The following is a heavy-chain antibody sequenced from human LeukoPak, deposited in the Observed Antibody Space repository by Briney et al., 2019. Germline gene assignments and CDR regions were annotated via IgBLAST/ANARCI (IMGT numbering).Heavy chain of an antibody. J-gene: IGHJ4*02. Sequence: ASVTVSCKASGCTFSSYAISWVRQAPGQGLEWMGRIIPIFGIANYAQKFQGRVTITADKSTSTAYMELSSLRSEDTAVYYCASSYDSSGYYERTHFDYWGQGTLVTVSS. D-gene: IGHD3-22*01. V-gene: IGHV1-69*04. CDR2: IIPIFGIA. CDR3: ASSYDSSGYYERTHFDY. CDR1: GCTFSSYA.